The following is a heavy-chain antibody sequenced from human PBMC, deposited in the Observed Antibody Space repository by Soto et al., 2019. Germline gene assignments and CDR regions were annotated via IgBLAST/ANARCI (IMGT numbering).Heavy chain of an antibody. D-gene: IGHD2-2*01. Sequence: GASVKVSCKASGYTFTSYAMHWVRQAPGQRLEWMGWINAGNGNTKYSQKFQGRVTITRDTSASTAYMELSSLRSEDTAVYYCARGRRGSKTPTVVPAAMLPIVFDYWGQGTLVTVSS. J-gene: IGHJ4*02. CDR3: ARGRRGSKTPTVVPAAMLPIVFDY. CDR1: GYTFTSYA. V-gene: IGHV1-3*01. CDR2: INAGNGNT.